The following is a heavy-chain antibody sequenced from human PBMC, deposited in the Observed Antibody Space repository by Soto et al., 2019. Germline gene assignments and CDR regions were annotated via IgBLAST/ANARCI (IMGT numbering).Heavy chain of an antibody. Sequence: PGGSLRLSCAASGFTFSDYAMRWVRQAPGKGLEWVSAISGGGGSTYYADSVKGRFTISRDNSKNTLYLQMNSLRAEDTAVYYCAKFDLGIVVLITYLDYWGQGALVTVSS. CDR2: ISGGGGST. CDR1: GFTFSDYA. J-gene: IGHJ4*02. V-gene: IGHV3-23*01. CDR3: AKFDLGIVVLITYLDY. D-gene: IGHD3-22*01.